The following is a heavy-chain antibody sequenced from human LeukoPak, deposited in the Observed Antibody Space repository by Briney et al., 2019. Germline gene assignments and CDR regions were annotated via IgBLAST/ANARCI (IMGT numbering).Heavy chain of an antibody. CDR1: GFTFSSYW. J-gene: IGHJ5*02. CDR3: ARDETVAVACTFSS. Sequence: GGSLRLSCAASGFTFSSYWMSWVRQAPGKGLEWVSGINWNGGSTDYADSVKGRFTISRDNAKNSLYLQMNSLRAEDTALYYCARDETVAVACTFSSWGQGTLVTVSS. D-gene: IGHD6-19*01. V-gene: IGHV3-20*04. CDR2: INWNGGST.